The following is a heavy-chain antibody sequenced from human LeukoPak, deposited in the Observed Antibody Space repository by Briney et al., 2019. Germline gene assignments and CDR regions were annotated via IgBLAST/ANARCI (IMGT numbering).Heavy chain of an antibody. CDR2: MSGSGDST. J-gene: IGHJ5*02. CDR1: GFTFSSYG. V-gene: IGHV3-23*01. CDR3: ARAYRSWHWFDP. D-gene: IGHD6-13*01. Sequence: PGGSLRLSCAASGFTFSSYGMSWVRQAPGKGLEWVSFMSGSGDSTYYADSVKGRFTISRDNSKNTLYLQMNSLRADDTAVYYCARAYRSWHWFDPWGQGTLVTVSS.